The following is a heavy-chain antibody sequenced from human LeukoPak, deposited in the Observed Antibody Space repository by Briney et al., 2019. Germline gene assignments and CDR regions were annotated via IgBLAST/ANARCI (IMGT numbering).Heavy chain of an antibody. CDR2: VFYEGGT. V-gene: IGHV4-59*12. CDR1: GGSITGYY. J-gene: IGHJ6*02. Sequence: SETLSLTCTVSGGSITGYYWSWIRQPPGKGLEWVGYVFYEGGTLYNPSLKSRVTISVDTSKTQFSLKLTSVTAADTAVYYCARDQGMDVWGQGTTVTVSS. CDR3: ARDQGMDV.